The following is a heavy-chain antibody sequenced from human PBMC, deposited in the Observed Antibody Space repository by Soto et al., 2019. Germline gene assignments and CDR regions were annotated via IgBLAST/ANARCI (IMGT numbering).Heavy chain of an antibody. CDR3: ATPWFGDGDY. J-gene: IGHJ4*02. Sequence: QLQLQESGPGLVKPSETLSLTCTVSGGSISSSSYYWGWIRQPPGKGLEWIGSIYYSGSTYYNPSLTSRVTISVDTSENQFSLKLSSVTAADTAVYYCATPWFGDGDYWGQGALVTVSS. D-gene: IGHD3-10*01. CDR1: GGSISSSSYY. V-gene: IGHV4-39*01. CDR2: IYYSGST.